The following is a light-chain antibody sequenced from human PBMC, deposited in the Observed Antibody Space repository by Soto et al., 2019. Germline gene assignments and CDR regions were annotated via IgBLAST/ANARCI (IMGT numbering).Light chain of an antibody. V-gene: IGKV3-20*01. CDR2: GAS. J-gene: IGKJ1*01. CDR1: QSVSSSY. Sequence: EIVLTQSPGTLSLSPGERATLSCRAIQSVSSSYLAWYQLKPGQAPRLLIYGASSRATGIPDRFSGSGSGTDLTLTISRLEPEDFAVYYCQQYGSSLSWTFGQGTKVDIK. CDR3: QQYGSSLSWT.